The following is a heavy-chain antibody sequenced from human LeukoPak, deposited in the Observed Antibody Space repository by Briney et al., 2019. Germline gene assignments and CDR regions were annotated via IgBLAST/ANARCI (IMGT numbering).Heavy chain of an antibody. CDR1: GGSLSSSSYY. D-gene: IGHD3-9*01. Sequence: PSETLSLTCTVSGGSLSSSSYYWGWIRQPPGKGLEWLGSIYYSGSTNYNPSLKSRVTISVETSKNQFSLKLSSVTAAETAVYYCASPLKGRYFDWLLERAFDIWGQGTMVTVSS. V-gene: IGHV4-39*07. CDR3: ASPLKGRYFDWLLERAFDI. CDR2: IYYSGST. J-gene: IGHJ3*02.